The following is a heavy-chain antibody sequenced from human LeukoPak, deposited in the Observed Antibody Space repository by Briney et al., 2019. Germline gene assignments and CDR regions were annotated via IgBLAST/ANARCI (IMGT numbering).Heavy chain of an antibody. D-gene: IGHD3-10*01. CDR2: INPSGGST. V-gene: IGHV1-46*01. J-gene: IGHJ4*02. CDR1: GYTFTSYY. Sequence: ASVKVSCKASGYTFTSYYMHWVRQAPGQGLEWMGIINPSGGSTSYAQKFQGRVTMTRDTSTSTVYMELSSLRSEDTAVYYCARGLRGGRYGSGSYQVYWGQGTLVTVSS. CDR3: ARGLRGGRYGSGSYQVY.